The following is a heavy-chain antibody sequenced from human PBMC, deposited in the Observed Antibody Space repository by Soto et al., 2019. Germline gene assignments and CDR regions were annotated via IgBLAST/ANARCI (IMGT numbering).Heavy chain of an antibody. CDR3: LANVVVPAANNWFDP. CDR2: INHSGST. D-gene: IGHD2-2*01. CDR1: GGSFSGYY. V-gene: IGHV4-34*01. Sequence: QVQLQQWGAGLLKPSETLSLTCAVYGGSFSGYYWSWIRQPPGKGLEWIGEINHSGSTNYNPSLKSRVTISVDTSKNQFSLKLSSVTAADTAVYYCLANVVVPAANNWFDPWGQGTLVTVSS. J-gene: IGHJ5*02.